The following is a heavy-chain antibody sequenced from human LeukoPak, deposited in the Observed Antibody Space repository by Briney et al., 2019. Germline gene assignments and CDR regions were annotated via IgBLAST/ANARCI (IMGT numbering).Heavy chain of an antibody. CDR1: GYTFTGYY. Sequence: ASVKVSCKASGYTFTGYYMHWVRQAPGQGLEWMGIINPSGGSTSYAQKFQGRVTMTRDMSTSTVYMELSSLRSEDTAVYYCASPATHSSGWYYFDYWGQGTLVTVSS. CDR3: ASPATHSSGWYYFDY. V-gene: IGHV1-46*01. CDR2: INPSGGST. D-gene: IGHD6-19*01. J-gene: IGHJ4*02.